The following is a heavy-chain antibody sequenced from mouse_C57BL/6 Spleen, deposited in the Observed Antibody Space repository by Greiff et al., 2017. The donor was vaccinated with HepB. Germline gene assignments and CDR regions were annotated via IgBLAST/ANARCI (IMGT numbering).Heavy chain of an antibody. CDR1: GYTFTSYW. CDR3: ARRITTVVYWYFDV. V-gene: IGHV1-55*01. Sequence: QVQLQQSGAELVKPGASVKMSCKASGYTFTSYWITWVKQRPGQGLEWIGDIYPGSGSTNYNEKFKSKATLTVDTSSSTAYMQLSSLTSEDSAVYYCARRITTVVYWYFDVWGTGTTVTVSS. D-gene: IGHD1-1*01. CDR2: IYPGSGST. J-gene: IGHJ1*03.